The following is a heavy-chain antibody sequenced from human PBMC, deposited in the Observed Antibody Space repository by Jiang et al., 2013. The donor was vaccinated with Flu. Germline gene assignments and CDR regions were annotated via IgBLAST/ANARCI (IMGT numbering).Heavy chain of an antibody. D-gene: IGHD3-3*01. CDR3: ARGRPTIFGVVSHDWYFDL. CDR1: GYTFTGYY. CDR2: INPNSGGT. Sequence: KASGYTFTGYYMHWVRQAPGQGLEWMGWINPNSGGTNYAQKFQGWVTMTRDTSISTAYMELSRLRSDDTAVYYCARGRPTIFGVVSHDWYFDLWGRGTLVTVSS. V-gene: IGHV1-2*04. J-gene: IGHJ2*01.